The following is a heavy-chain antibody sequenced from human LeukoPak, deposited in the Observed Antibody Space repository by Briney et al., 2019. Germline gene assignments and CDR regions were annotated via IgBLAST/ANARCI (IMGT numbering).Heavy chain of an antibody. CDR2: ISGSGGST. Sequence: GGSLRLSCAASGFTFSSYAMSWVRQAPGKGLEWVSAISGSGGSTYYADSVKGRFTISRDNSKNTLYLQMNSLRAEDTAVYYCAREGYCSSTSCVVYYYGMDVWGQGTTVTVSS. V-gene: IGHV3-23*01. D-gene: IGHD2-2*01. CDR1: GFTFSSYA. J-gene: IGHJ6*02. CDR3: AREGYCSSTSCVVYYYGMDV.